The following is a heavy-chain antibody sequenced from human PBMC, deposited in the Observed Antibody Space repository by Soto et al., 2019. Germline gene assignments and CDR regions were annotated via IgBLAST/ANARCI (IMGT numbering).Heavy chain of an antibody. CDR1: GFTFSSYA. D-gene: IGHD6-19*01. Sequence: GGSLRLSCAASGFTFSSYAMHWVRQAPGKGLEYVSAISGSGGSTYYADSVKGRFTISRDNSKNTLYLQMNSLRAEDTAVYYCAKGAAVAGTRLFDYWGQGTLVTVSS. CDR3: AKGAAVAGTRLFDY. CDR2: ISGSGGST. V-gene: IGHV3-23*01. J-gene: IGHJ4*02.